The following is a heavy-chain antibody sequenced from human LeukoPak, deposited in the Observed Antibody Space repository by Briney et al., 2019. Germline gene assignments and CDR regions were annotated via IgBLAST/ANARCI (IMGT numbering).Heavy chain of an antibody. CDR3: AREGRVLWFGELSYYYYYMDV. D-gene: IGHD3-10*01. J-gene: IGHJ6*03. CDR2: ISSSSSTI. CDR1: GFTFSIYS. Sequence: PGGSLRLSCAASGFTFSIYSMNWVRQAPGKGLEWVSYISSSSSTIYYADSVKGRFTISRDNAKNSLYLQMNSLRAEDTAVYYCAREGRVLWFGELSYYYYYMDVWGKGTTVTVSS. V-gene: IGHV3-48*01.